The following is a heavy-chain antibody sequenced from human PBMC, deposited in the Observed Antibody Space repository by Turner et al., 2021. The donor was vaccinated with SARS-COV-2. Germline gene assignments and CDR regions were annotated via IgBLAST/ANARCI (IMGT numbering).Heavy chain of an antibody. CDR1: GFTVSSNY. D-gene: IGHD2-15*01. Sequence: QLVESGGGLIQPGGSLGLSCAASGFTVSSNYMSWVRQAPGKGLEWVSVIYSGGSTFYADSVKGRFTISRDNSKNTLYLQMNSLRAEDTAVYYCARDLGGLRFDYWGQGTLVTVSS. CDR3: ARDLGGLRFDY. V-gene: IGHV3-53*01. J-gene: IGHJ4*02. CDR2: IYSGGST.